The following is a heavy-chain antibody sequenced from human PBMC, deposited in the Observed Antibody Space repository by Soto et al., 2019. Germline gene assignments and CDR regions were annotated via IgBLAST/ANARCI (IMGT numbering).Heavy chain of an antibody. Sequence: GGSLRLSCAASGFTFSNAWMSWVRQAPGKGLEWVGRIKSKTDGGTTDYAAPVKGRFTISRDDSKNTLYLQMNSLKTEDTAVYYCTTGRDCSGGRCYSTIIDYWGQGTLVTVSS. J-gene: IGHJ4*02. D-gene: IGHD2-15*01. V-gene: IGHV3-15*01. CDR1: GFTFSNAW. CDR3: TTGRDCSGGRCYSTIIDY. CDR2: IKSKTDGGTT.